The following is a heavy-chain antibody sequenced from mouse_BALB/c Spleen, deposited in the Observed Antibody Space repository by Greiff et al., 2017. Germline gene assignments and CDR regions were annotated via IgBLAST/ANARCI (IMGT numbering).Heavy chain of an antibody. D-gene: IGHD1-1*01. CDR2: IWAGGST. J-gene: IGHJ2*01. CDR1: GFSLTSYG. Sequence: QVQLQQSGPGLVAPSQSLSITCTVSGFSLTSYGVHWVRQPPGKGLEWLGVIWAGGSTNYNSALMSRLSISKDNSKSQVFLKMNSLQTDATAMYYCARPHYVSTHYFDYWGQGTTLTVSS. V-gene: IGHV2-9*02. CDR3: ARPHYVSTHYFDY.